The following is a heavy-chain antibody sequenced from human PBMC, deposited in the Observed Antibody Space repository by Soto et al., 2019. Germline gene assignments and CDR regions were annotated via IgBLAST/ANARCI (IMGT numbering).Heavy chain of an antibody. V-gene: IGHV3-21*01. D-gene: IGHD1-1*01. CDR1: GLALTGYS. CDR3: TRDSAGTTESVRFDP. CDR2: ISTRSTYI. J-gene: IGHJ5*02. Sequence: GGSLRLSCAASGLALTGYSMNWVRQAPGKGLEWVSCISTRSTYIYYADSVKGRFTVSRDNAKNSLYLQMNSLRAEDTAVYYCTRDSAGTTESVRFDPWGRGTLDTAPQ.